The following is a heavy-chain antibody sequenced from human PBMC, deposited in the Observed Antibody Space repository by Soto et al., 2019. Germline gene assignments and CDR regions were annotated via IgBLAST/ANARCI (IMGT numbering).Heavy chain of an antibody. Sequence: QVQLQESGPGLVKPSETLSLTCTVSGGSISGSNCYWGWVRQPPGRGLEWIASIYYSGTTYYNPSLKSRATISVDMSQNQFSLKLSSVTAADTAVYYCARRYKYGADYWGQGTLVTVSS. CDR1: GGSISGSNCY. D-gene: IGHD5-18*01. V-gene: IGHV4-39*01. J-gene: IGHJ4*02. CDR2: IYYSGTT. CDR3: ARRYKYGADY.